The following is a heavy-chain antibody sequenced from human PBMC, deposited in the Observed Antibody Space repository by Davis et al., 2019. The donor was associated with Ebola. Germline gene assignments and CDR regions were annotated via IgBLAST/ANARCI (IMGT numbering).Heavy chain of an antibody. CDR1: GGSIKNYY. CDR2: IFDTGNT. V-gene: IGHV4-59*01. J-gene: IGHJ2*01. Sequence: PSETLSLTCTVSGGSIKNYYWSWIRQPPGRGLEWIGYIFDTGNTNSNPSLNSRVTISLDTSENQFSLSLSSVTAADTAVYYCARHYQHKWAWTPNWYFDLWGRGTLVTVSS. D-gene: IGHD1-26*01. CDR3: ARHYQHKWAWTPNWYFDL.